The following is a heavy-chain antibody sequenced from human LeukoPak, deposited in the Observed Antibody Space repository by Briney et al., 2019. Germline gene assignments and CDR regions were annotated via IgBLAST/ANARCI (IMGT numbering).Heavy chain of an antibody. CDR2: IGSDDNT. D-gene: IGHD4-23*01. CDR1: GFTFSRNA. CDR3: AKDILRWSFDS. Sequence: GGSLRLSCAASGFTFSRNAMAWVRQAPGKGLEWVAGIGSDDNTHYAESVRGRFTISRDISKNTVSLQMCSLRAEDTAVYYCAKDILRWSFDSWGQGILVTVSS. J-gene: IGHJ4*02. V-gene: IGHV3-23*01.